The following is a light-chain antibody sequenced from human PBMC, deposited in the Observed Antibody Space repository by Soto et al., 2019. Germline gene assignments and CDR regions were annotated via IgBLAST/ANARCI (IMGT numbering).Light chain of an antibody. V-gene: IGLV3-21*04. Sequence: SYELTQPPSVSVAPGKTARITCGGNNIGSKSVHWYQQKPGQAPMLVIYYDSDRPSGIPERFSGSNSGNTATLIISRVEAXDXAGYXCQVWDYSTDHVIFGGGTQLTVL. CDR3: QVWDYSTDHVI. CDR2: YDS. J-gene: IGLJ2*01. CDR1: NIGSKS.